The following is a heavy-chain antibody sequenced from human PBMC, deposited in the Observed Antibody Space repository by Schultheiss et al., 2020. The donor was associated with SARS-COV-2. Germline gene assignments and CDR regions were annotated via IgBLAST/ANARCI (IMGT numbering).Heavy chain of an antibody. CDR2: INHSGST. CDR3: AREVYAPYYYYYAMDF. Sequence: SETLSLTCAVYGGSFSGYYWSWIRQPPGKGLEWIGEINHSGSTNYNPSLKSRVTISVVPSKNQFSLKLSSVTAADTAVYYCAREVYAPYYYYYAMDFWGQGTTVTVSS. V-gene: IGHV4-34*01. CDR1: GGSFSGYY. D-gene: IGHD2-8*01. J-gene: IGHJ6*02.